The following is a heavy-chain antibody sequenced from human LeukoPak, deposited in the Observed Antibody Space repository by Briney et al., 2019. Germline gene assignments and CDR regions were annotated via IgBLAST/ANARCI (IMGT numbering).Heavy chain of an antibody. CDR1: GFTFSRYS. CDR3: AREDGGKADI. CDR2: ISSSNNTI. V-gene: IGHV3-48*02. D-gene: IGHD4-23*01. J-gene: IGHJ3*02. Sequence: GGSLRLSCAACGFTFSRYSMNWVRQAPGKGLEWVSYISSSNNTIDYADSVKGRFSISRDNAKNSLYLQMESLRDEDTAVYYCAREDGGKADIWGQGTMVTVSS.